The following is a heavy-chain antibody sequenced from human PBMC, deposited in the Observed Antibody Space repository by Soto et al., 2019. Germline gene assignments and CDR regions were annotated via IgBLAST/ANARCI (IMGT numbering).Heavy chain of an antibody. Sequence: GGSLRLSCAASGFSFSSYGMHWVRQPPGKGLEWVAVISYDGSNKYYADSVKGRFTISRDNSKNTLYLQMNSLRAEDTAVYYCGRIIPPFGYWGQGTLVTVSS. V-gene: IGHV3-30*03. CDR1: GFSFSSYG. CDR2: ISYDGSNK. J-gene: IGHJ4*02. D-gene: IGHD3-10*01. CDR3: GRIIPPFGY.